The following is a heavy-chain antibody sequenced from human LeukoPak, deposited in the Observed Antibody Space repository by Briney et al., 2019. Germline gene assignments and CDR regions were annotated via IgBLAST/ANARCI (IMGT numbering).Heavy chain of an antibody. Sequence: HEASVKVSCKASGYTFTGYYMHWVRQAPGQGLEWMGIINPSGGSTSYAQKFQGRVTMTRDMSTSTVYMELSSLRSEDTAVYYCARSSYYYDSSGYYYLGYWGQGTLVTVSS. CDR2: INPSGGST. D-gene: IGHD3-22*01. CDR3: ARSSYYYDSSGYYYLGY. CDR1: GYTFTGYY. J-gene: IGHJ4*02. V-gene: IGHV1-46*01.